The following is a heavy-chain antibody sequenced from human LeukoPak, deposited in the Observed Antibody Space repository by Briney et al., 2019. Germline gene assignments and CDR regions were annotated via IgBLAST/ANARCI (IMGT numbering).Heavy chain of an antibody. Sequence: GRSLRLSCAASGFTFSSYAMHWVRQAPGKGLEWVAVISYDGSNKYYADSVKGRFTISRDNSKSTLYLQMNSLRAEDTAVYYCAREYYDSSGYWGQGTLVTVSS. V-gene: IGHV3-30-3*01. D-gene: IGHD3-22*01. J-gene: IGHJ4*02. CDR1: GFTFSSYA. CDR3: AREYYDSSGY. CDR2: ISYDGSNK.